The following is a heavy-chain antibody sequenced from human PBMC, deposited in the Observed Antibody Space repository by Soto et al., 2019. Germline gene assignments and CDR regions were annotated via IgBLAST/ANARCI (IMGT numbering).Heavy chain of an antibody. J-gene: IGHJ6*02. V-gene: IGHV3-30-3*01. Sequence: GGSLRLSCAASGFTFSSYAMHWVRQAPGKGLEWVAVISYDGSNKYYADSVKGRFTISRDNSKNTLYLQMNSLRAEDTAVYYCARDGGGSSSWYGDYYYYGMDVWGQGTTVTVSS. CDR3: ARDGGGSSSWYGDYYYYGMDV. CDR2: ISYDGSNK. CDR1: GFTFSSYA. D-gene: IGHD6-13*01.